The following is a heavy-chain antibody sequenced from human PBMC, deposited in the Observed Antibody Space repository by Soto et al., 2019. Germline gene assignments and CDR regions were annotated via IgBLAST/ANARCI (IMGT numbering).Heavy chain of an antibody. J-gene: IGHJ5*02. Sequence: QVQMVESGGGVVHPGRSLRLSCVASGFTFSTYDIHWVRQAPGKGLEWVAVTSYDGSKRYYAESVVGRFTISRDNSKNTVELQMNSLRAEDTAIYYCAKGEYLYDSRGALDPWGQGTLVTVSS. CDR3: AKGEYLYDSRGALDP. CDR2: TSYDGSKR. D-gene: IGHD3-22*01. V-gene: IGHV3-30*18. CDR1: GFTFSTYD.